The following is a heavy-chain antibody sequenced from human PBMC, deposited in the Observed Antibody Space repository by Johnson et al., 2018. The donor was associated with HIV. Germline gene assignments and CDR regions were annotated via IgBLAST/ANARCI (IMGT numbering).Heavy chain of an antibody. D-gene: IGHD4-11*01. J-gene: IGHJ3*02. CDR1: GFTFDDYA. CDR3: AKSTAISTVTTGAFDI. Sequence: EVQLVESGGGVVRPGGSLRPSCAASGFTFDDYAMHWVRQAPGKGLEWVSGVSWNSGSLGYADSVKGRFTISRDSAKNSLYLQMNSLRAEDTALYYCAKSTAISTVTTGAFDIWGQGTMVTVSS. V-gene: IGHV3-9*01. CDR2: VSWNSGSL.